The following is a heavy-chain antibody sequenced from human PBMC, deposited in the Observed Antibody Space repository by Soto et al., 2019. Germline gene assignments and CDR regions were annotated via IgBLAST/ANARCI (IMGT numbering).Heavy chain of an antibody. D-gene: IGHD6-6*01. CDR2: ISYDGRNK. V-gene: IGHV3-30*18. CDR1: GFTLSSYG. Sequence: QVQLVESGGGVVQPGSSLRLSCAASGFTLSSYGMHWVRQAPGKGLEWVAVISYDGRNKYYAESVKGRFTISRDNSKNTLYLEMNSLRAEDTAVYYCAKGGSISARYFDYWGQGTLATVSS. J-gene: IGHJ4*02. CDR3: AKGGSISARYFDY.